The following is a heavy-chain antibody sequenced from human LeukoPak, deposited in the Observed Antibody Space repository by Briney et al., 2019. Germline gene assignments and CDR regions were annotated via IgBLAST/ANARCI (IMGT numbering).Heavy chain of an antibody. J-gene: IGHJ4*02. CDR2: INHSGST. D-gene: IGHD3-10*01. CDR1: GGSFSGYY. Sequence: SETLSLTCAVYGGSFSGYYWSWIRQPPGKGLEWIGEINHSGSTNYNPSLKGRATISVDTSKNQFSLKLSSVTAADTAVYYCARGLSPRINMVRGVRPPFRGVFDYWGQGTLVTVSS. CDR3: ARGLSPRINMVRGVRPPFRGVFDY. V-gene: IGHV4-34*01.